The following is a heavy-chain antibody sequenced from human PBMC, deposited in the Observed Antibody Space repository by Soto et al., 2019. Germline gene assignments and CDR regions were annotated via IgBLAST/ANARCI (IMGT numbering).Heavy chain of an antibody. D-gene: IGHD2-8*01. CDR3: ARLYEGKRPPDY. J-gene: IGHJ4*02. CDR2: IYYSGNT. CDR1: GGSIRSSSYY. Sequence: ETLSLTCTVSGGSIRSSSYYWGWIRQPPGKGLEWIGSIYYSGNTYYNPSLKSRVTISVDTSRNQLSLKLTSVTAADTAVYYCARLYEGKRPPDYWGQGTRVTVSS. V-gene: IGHV4-39*01.